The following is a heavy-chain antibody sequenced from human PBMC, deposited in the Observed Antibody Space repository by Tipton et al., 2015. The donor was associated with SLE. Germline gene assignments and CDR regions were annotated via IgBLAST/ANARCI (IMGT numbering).Heavy chain of an antibody. D-gene: IGHD6-25*01. CDR3: ARQRRGASYDY. J-gene: IGHJ4*02. CDR1: GGSISSGSYY. CDR2: IYTSGST. V-gene: IGHV4-61*02. Sequence: TLSLTCTVSGGSISSGSYYWSWIRQPAGKGLEWIGRIYTSGSTNYNPSLKSRVTISVDTSKNQFSLKLSSVTAADTAVYHCARQRRGASYDYWGQGALVTVSS.